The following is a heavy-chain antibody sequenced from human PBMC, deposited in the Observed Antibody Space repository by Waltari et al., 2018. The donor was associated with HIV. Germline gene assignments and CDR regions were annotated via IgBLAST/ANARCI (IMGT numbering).Heavy chain of an antibody. CDR1: GYTFTTYS. CDR3: AKRGANGWFAIDY. V-gene: IGHV7-4-1*02. Sequence: QVQLVQSGSELKKPGASVKVSCRASGYTFTTYSLTWLRPAPGQGLAWMGWVNTNTGSPTYAQGIKRRLVLSSDTTVSTAYLQISSLKAEDTAMYFCAKRGANGWFAIDYWGQGTLGTVSS. CDR2: VNTNTGSP. D-gene: IGHD6-19*01. J-gene: IGHJ4*02.